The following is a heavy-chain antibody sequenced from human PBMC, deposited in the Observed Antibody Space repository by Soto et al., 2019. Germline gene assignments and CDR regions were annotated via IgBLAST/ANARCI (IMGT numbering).Heavy chain of an antibody. Sequence: PGGSLRLSCAASGFTFSSYAMHWVRQAPGKGLEWVAVISYDGSNKYYADSVKGRFTISRDNSKNTLYLQMNSLRAEDTAVYHCARAIDSGTTFYGMHVWGQGTTVTVSS. D-gene: IGHD1-7*01. CDR2: ISYDGSNK. CDR1: GFTFSSYA. V-gene: IGHV3-30-3*01. J-gene: IGHJ6*02. CDR3: ARAIDSGTTFYGMHV.